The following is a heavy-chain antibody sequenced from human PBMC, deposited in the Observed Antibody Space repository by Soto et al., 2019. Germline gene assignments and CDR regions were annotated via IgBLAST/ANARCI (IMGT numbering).Heavy chain of an antibody. CDR2: ISGGGDSI. Sequence: EVPLLESGGGLVQPGGSLRLSCAASGFTFSSYAMSWVRQAPGKGLEWVSAISGGGDSIYSADSVKGRFTISRDNSKNTLYLQMNSLRAEDTAVYYCTKHLSGDSGYSKSNNWGQGTLVTVSS. V-gene: IGHV3-23*01. D-gene: IGHD3-22*01. CDR3: TKHLSGDSGYSKSNN. J-gene: IGHJ4*02. CDR1: GFTFSSYA.